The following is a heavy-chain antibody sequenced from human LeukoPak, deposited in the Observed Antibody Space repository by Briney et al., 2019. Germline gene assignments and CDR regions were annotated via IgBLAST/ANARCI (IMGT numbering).Heavy chain of an antibody. CDR3: AKAGVAGTKYYYDSSGYYYYNWFDP. Sequence: GESLRLSCAASGFTFSSCGMHWVRQPPGKGLEWVAFISYDGSNKYYADSSNGRFTISRDNSKNTLYLQMNSLRAEDTAVYYCAKAGVAGTKYYYDSSGYYYYNWFDPWGQGTLVTVSS. V-gene: IGHV3-30*18. D-gene: IGHD3-22*01. CDR2: ISYDGSNK. CDR1: GFTFSSCG. J-gene: IGHJ5*02.